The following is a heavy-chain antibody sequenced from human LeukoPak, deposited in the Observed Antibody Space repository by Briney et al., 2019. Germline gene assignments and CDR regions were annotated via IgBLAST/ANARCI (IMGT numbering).Heavy chain of an antibody. D-gene: IGHD3-10*01. V-gene: IGHV1-46*01. CDR1: GYTLTSNY. J-gene: IGHJ4*02. CDR3: AREQGSTMVRGPVDY. Sequence: ASVKVSCKASGYTLTSNYMHWVRQAPGHGLEWMGIINPSGGSTSYAQKFQGRISMTRDTSTNTVYMELSSLRSEDTAVYFCAREQGSTMVRGPVDYWGQGTLVTVSS. CDR2: INPSGGST.